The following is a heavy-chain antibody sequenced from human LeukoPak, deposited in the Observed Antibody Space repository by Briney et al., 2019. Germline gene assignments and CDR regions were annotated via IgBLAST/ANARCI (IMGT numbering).Heavy chain of an antibody. CDR1: GLSFSSHA. CDR2: ISGSGGST. D-gene: IGHD5-24*01. CDR3: AKDLEMATIRGVPRGCFGY. Sequence: GGSLRLSCAASGLSFSSHAMNWVRQAPGKGLEWVSAISGSGGSTYYADSVKGRFTISRDNSKNTLYLQMNSLRAEDTAVYYCAKDLEMATIRGVPRGCFGYWGQGSLVTVSS. V-gene: IGHV3-23*01. J-gene: IGHJ4*02.